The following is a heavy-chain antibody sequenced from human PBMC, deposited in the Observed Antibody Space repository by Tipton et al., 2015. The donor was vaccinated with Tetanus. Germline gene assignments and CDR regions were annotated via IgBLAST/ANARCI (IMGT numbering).Heavy chain of an antibody. V-gene: IGHV4-30-4*08. D-gene: IGHD2/OR15-2a*01. CDR2: IYQTGTT. J-gene: IGHJ4*02. Sequence: LRLSCIVSGGSMSGSGHYGAWVRQSPGKDLEWIGYIYQTGTTYYNPSLKGRVTISMDRSNTQFSLRLDSLTAADTAVYYCARAAGFLGLTHDFWGRGTLVSVSS. CDR1: GGSMSGSGHY. CDR3: ARAAGFLGLTHDF.